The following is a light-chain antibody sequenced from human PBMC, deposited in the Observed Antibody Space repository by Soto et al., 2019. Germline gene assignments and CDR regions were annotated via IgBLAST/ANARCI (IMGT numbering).Light chain of an antibody. J-gene: IGKJ5*01. CDR1: PSVTNY. CDR3: QQRNIWPPVT. V-gene: IGKV3-11*01. CDR2: AAF. Sequence: EIVLTQSPATLSLSPGERATLSCSASPSVTNYLAWYQQKPGQPPRLLIYAAFNRAAGIPARFSGSGSGTDFTLTISSLEPEDSAVYYCQQRNIWPPVTCGQGTRLEIK.